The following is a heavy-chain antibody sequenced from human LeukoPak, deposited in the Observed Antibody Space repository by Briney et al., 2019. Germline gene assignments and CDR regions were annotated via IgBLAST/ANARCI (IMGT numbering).Heavy chain of an antibody. Sequence: GGSLRLSCAASGFTFSSYGMHWVPQAPGKGLEWVAFIRYDGSNKYYADSVKGRFTISRDNSKNTLYLQMNSLRAEDTAVYYCAKERDTAMVTIDYWGQGTLVTVSS. J-gene: IGHJ4*02. V-gene: IGHV3-30*02. CDR2: IRYDGSNK. CDR3: AKERDTAMVTIDY. D-gene: IGHD5-18*01. CDR1: GFTFSSYG.